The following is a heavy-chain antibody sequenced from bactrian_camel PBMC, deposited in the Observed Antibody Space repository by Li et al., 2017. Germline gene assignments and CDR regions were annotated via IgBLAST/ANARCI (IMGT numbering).Heavy chain of an antibody. V-gene: IGHV3S53*01. CDR1: GLVRSPPLSPY. D-gene: IGHD4*01. CDR2: IVSGGGQ. J-gene: IGHJ4*01. Sequence: QVQLVESGGGSVPAGGSLSLSCAASGLVRSPPLSPYCMGWIRQVPGREREGVAAIVSGGGQRYADSVKGRFTVSQDTAKNILYLQMNSLKLEDTAMYYCALDICDADYSEYATTTGGGTQVTVS.